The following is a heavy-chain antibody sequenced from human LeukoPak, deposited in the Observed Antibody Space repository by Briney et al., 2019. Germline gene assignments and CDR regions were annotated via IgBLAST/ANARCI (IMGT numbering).Heavy chain of an antibody. CDR2: INPNSGGT. V-gene: IGHV1-2*02. D-gene: IGHD2-2*01. CDR1: GYTFTGYY. Sequence: GASVKVSCKVSGYTFTGYYMHWVRQAPGQGLEWMGWINPNSGGTNYAQKFQGRVTMTRDTSISTAYMELSRLRSDDTAVYYCARYCSSTSCSQDYWGQGTLVTVSS. CDR3: ARYCSSTSCSQDY. J-gene: IGHJ4*02.